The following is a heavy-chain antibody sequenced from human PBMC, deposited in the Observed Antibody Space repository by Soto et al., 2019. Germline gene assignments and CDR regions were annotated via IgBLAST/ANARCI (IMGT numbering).Heavy chain of an antibody. CDR1: GGSFSGYF. CDR2: ISHSGSR. Sequence: QVQLQQWGAGLLKASETLSLTCVVSGGSFSGYFWTWIRQSPGSGLEWIGEISHSGSRNYNPAFQSRVIISVDSSKHHVSLKLSSVTAADSATYFCARGLAYDRPITVAEPFDSWGQGTMVTVSS. D-gene: IGHD6-19*01. CDR3: ARGLAYDRPITVAEPFDS. J-gene: IGHJ4*02. V-gene: IGHV4-34*02.